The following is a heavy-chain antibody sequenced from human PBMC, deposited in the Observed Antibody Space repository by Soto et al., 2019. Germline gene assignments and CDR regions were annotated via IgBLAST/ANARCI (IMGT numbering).Heavy chain of an antibody. CDR2: ISGSGGST. V-gene: IGHV3-23*01. D-gene: IGHD1-1*01. CDR3: AKQPNEGTEGPTDY. Sequence: GGSLRLSCAASGFTFSSYAMSWVRQAPGKGLEWVSAISGSGGSTYYADSVKGRFTISRDTSKNTLYLQMNSLRAEVTAVYYGAKQPNEGTEGPTDYWGQGTLVTVSS. CDR1: GFTFSSYA. J-gene: IGHJ4*02.